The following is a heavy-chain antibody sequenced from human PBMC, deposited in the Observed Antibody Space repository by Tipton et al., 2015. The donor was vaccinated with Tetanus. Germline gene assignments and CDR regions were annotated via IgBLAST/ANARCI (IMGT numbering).Heavy chain of an antibody. CDR3: ARDSAWSLDY. CDR2: IKADGNEK. V-gene: IGHV3-7*03. CDR1: GYTFSAHT. Sequence: SLRLSCKASGYTFSAHTMNWVRQAPGKGLEWVASIKADGNEKHYVDSLKGRFTISRDNAQNSVYLQMNSLRAEDTAVYYCARDSAWSLDYWGPGTLVTVSS. J-gene: IGHJ4*02. D-gene: IGHD1-26*01.